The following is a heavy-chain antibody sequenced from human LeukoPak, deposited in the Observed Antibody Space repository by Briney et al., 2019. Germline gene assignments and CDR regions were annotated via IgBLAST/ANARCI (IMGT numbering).Heavy chain of an antibody. CDR3: ATLWFGEPIGNY. CDR1: GGSINSGDYY. J-gene: IGHJ4*02. CDR2: IYYSGST. Sequence: SQTLSLTCTVSGGSINSGDYYWSWIRQPPGKGLEWIGYIYYSGSTNFNPSLKSRVSISVDASKNQISFKLTSVTAADTAVYYCATLWFGEPIGNYWGQGTLVTVSS. D-gene: IGHD3-10*01. V-gene: IGHV4-30-4*01.